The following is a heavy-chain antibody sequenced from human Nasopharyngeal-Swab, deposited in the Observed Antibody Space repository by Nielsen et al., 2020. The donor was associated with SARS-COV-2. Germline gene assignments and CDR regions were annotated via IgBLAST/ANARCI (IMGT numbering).Heavy chain of an antibody. J-gene: IGHJ4*02. D-gene: IGHD3-9*01. Sequence: SETLSLTCTVSGGSISSSSYYWGWIRQPPGKGLEWIGSIYYSGSTNYNPSLKSRVTISVDTSKNQFSLKLSSVTAADTAVYYCARAFDTGYHTVGYWGQGTLVTVSS. V-gene: IGHV4-39*07. CDR1: GGSISSSSYY. CDR2: IYYSGST. CDR3: ARAFDTGYHTVGY.